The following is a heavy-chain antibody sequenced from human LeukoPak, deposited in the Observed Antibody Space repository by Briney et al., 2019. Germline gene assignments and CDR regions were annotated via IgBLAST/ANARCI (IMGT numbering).Heavy chain of an antibody. CDR1: GFTFSGYG. D-gene: IGHD3-9*01. Sequence: GGSLRLSCAASGFTFSGYGMHWVRQAPGKGLEWVAVIWYGGSNKYYADSVKGRFTISRDNSKNTLYLQMNSLRAEDTAVYYCAKAAQTYYDILTGIDYWGQGTLVTVSS. CDR2: IWYGGSNK. CDR3: AKAAQTYYDILTGIDY. J-gene: IGHJ4*02. V-gene: IGHV3-30*02.